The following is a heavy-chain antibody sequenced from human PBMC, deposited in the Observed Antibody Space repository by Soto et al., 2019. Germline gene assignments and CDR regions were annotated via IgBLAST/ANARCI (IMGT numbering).Heavy chain of an antibody. CDR2: ISYDGSNK. Sequence: QVQLVESGGGVVQPGRSLRLSCAASGFTFSSYGMHWVRQAPGKGLEWVAVISYDGSNKYYADSVKGRFTISRDNSKNTLYLQMNSRRAEDTAVYYCAKGTEFDPWGQGTLVTVSS. CDR1: GFTFSSYG. CDR3: AKGTEFDP. V-gene: IGHV3-30*18. J-gene: IGHJ5*02.